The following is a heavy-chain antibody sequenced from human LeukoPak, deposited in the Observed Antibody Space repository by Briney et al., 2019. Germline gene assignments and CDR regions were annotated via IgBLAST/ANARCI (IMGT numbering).Heavy chain of an antibody. D-gene: IGHD3-22*01. CDR3: ARRGSGYYDSREAFVN. CDR2: INPSGGST. V-gene: IGHV1-46*01. Sequence: ASVKVSCKASGYTFTRYYMHWVRQAPGQGLEWMGIINPSGGSTSYAQKFQGRVTMTRDTSISTAYMELNSLISGDTAVYYCARRGSGYYDSREAFVNWGQGTMVSVSS. CDR1: GYTFTRYY. J-gene: IGHJ3*02.